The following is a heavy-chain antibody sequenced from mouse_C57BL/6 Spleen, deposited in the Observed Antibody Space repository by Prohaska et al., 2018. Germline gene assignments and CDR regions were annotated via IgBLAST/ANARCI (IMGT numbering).Heavy chain of an antibody. D-gene: IGHD1-1*01. V-gene: IGHV1-69*01. CDR3: ERPVVANYAMDY. CDR2: IDPSDSYT. Sequence: QLQQPGAELVMPGASVKLSCKASGYTFTSYWMHWVKQRPGQGLEWIGEIDPSDSYTNYNQKFKSKATLTVDKSSSTAYMQHSSLTSEDSSVYYCERPVVANYAMDYWGQGTSVTVSS. J-gene: IGHJ4*01. CDR1: GYTFTSYW.